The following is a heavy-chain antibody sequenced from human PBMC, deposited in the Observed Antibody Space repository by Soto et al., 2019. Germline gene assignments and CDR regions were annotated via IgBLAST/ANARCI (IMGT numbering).Heavy chain of an antibody. D-gene: IGHD4-4*01. V-gene: IGHV3-73*01. J-gene: IGHJ6*03. CDR3: TRHGEEGTTVTTLYYYYYMDV. CDR2: IRSKANSYAT. CDR1: GFTFSGSA. Sequence: GGSLRLSCAASGFTFSGSAMHWVRQASGKGLEWVGRIRSKANSYATAYAASVKGRFTISRDDSKNTAYLQMNSLKTEDTAVYYCTRHGEEGTTVTTLYYYYYMDVWGKGTTVTVSS.